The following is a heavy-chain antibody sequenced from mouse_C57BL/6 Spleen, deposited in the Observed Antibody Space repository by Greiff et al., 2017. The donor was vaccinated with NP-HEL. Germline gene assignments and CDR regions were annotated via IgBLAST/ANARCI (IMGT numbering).Heavy chain of an antibody. Sequence: EVQGVESGGDLVKPGGSLKLSCAASGFTFSSYGMSWVRQTPDKRLEWVATISSGGSYTYYPDSVKGRFTISRDNAKNTLYLQMSSLKSEDTAMYYCARGGLGRGYFDVWGTGTTVTVSS. CDR2: ISSGGSYT. CDR3: ARGGLGRGYFDV. V-gene: IGHV5-6*01. D-gene: IGHD4-1*01. CDR1: GFTFSSYG. J-gene: IGHJ1*03.